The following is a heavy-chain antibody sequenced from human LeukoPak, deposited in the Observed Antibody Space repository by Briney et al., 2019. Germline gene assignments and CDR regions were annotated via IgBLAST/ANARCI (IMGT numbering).Heavy chain of an antibody. J-gene: IGHJ6*03. V-gene: IGHV4-59*01. D-gene: IGHD1-1*01. CDR1: DDSITMYY. Sequence: PSETLSLTCSVSDDSITMYYWTWLRQPPGKGLEWIGYVDHTGSTNFNPSLNGRVSISRDTTKNLFSLRLRSVTAADTAVYFCARGRVSSSTWYSTYYYYFYMGVWGKGTTVTVSS. CDR2: VDHTGST. CDR3: ARGRVSSSTWYSTYYYYFYMGV.